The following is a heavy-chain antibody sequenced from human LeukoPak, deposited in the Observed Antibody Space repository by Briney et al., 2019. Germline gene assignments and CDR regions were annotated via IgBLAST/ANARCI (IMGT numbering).Heavy chain of an antibody. CDR3: ARRAYGGNARPYYFDY. V-gene: IGHV4-30-2*01. D-gene: IGHD4-23*01. CDR2: LCHSGST. J-gene: IGHJ4*02. Sequence: SGTLSLTCAVSGGSISSGGYPWGWIPPPPGKGLEGVWYLCHSGSTYYNPSLKSRVTISVDRSKTQFSLKLSSVTAADTAVYYCARRAYGGNARPYYFDYWGQGTLVTVSS. CDR1: GGSISSGGYP.